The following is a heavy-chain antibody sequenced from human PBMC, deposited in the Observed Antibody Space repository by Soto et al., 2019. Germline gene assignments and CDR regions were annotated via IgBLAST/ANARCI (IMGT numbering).Heavy chain of an antibody. CDR1: GGSFSGYY. D-gene: IGHD2-2*01. Sequence: PSEILSLTCAVDGGSFSGYYWSWIRKPPGKGLEWIGESNHSGSTNYNPSLKSRVTISVDTSKNQFSLKLSSVTAADTALYDCATADIVVVPAGVGFYPWGQGTLVTVSS. CDR2: SNHSGST. V-gene: IGHV4-34*01. CDR3: ATADIVVVPAGVGFYP. J-gene: IGHJ5*02.